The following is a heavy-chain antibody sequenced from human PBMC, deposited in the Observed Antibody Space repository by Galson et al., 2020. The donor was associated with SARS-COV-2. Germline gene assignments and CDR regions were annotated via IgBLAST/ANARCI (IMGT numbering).Heavy chain of an antibody. J-gene: IGHJ6*03. V-gene: IGHV2-26*01. CDR1: GFSLSNAKMG. D-gene: IGHD6-19*01. CDR2: IFSDDAK. Sequence: SGPTLVKPTETLTLTCTVSGFSLSNAKMGVSWIRQPPGKALEWLAHIFSDDAKSYTTSLKSRLTISKDTSKSQVALTMTNVGPLDTATYYCARYNSGWSWTENYYYYYMDVWGKGTTVTVSS. CDR3: ARYNSGWSWTENYYYYYMDV.